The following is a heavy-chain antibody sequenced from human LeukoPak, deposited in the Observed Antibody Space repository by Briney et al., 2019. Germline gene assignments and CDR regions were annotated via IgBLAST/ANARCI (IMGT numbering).Heavy chain of an antibody. Sequence: EASVKVSCKASGYTFTGYYMHWVRQAPGQGLEWMGWINPNSGGTNYAQKSQGRVTMTRDTSISTAYMELSRLRSDDTAVYYCARTKIIHSSSLAYWGQGTLVTVSS. J-gene: IGHJ4*02. CDR1: GYTFTGYY. CDR2: INPNSGGT. D-gene: IGHD6-6*01. V-gene: IGHV1-2*02. CDR3: ARTKIIHSSSLAY.